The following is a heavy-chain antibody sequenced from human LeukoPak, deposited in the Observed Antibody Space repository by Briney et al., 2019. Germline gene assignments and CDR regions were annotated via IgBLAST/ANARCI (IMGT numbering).Heavy chain of an antibody. CDR3: ARVGEYCSGGSCYFNWFDP. V-gene: IGHV3-53*01. D-gene: IGHD2-15*01. J-gene: IGHJ5*02. Sequence: GGSLRLSCTASEFTVSRNYMLWVRQAPGKGLEWVSLIFSNGDTHYADSVKGRFTISRDNAKNSLYLQMNSLRAEDTAVYYCARVGEYCSGGSCYFNWFDPWGQGTLVTVSS. CDR2: IFSNGDT. CDR1: EFTVSRNY.